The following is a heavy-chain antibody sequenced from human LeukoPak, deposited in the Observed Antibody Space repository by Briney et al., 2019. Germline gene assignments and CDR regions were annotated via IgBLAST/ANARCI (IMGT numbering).Heavy chain of an antibody. CDR1: GGSFSGYH. CDR3: ARRQQTNYYYYMDV. CDR2: IYYTGNT. D-gene: IGHD1-1*01. Sequence: SETLSLTCAVHGGSFSGYHWSWIRQPPGKGLEWIGYIYYTGNTNYNPSLNSRITMSVDTSKNQFSLKLSSVTAADTAVYYCARRQQTNYYYYMDVWGKGTTVTVSS. J-gene: IGHJ6*03. V-gene: IGHV4-59*08.